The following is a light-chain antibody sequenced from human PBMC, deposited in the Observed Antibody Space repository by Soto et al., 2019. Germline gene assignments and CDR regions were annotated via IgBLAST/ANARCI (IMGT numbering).Light chain of an antibody. CDR2: AAS. CDR3: QEYNSAPFT. V-gene: IGKV1-27*01. J-gene: IGKJ3*01. Sequence: DIQMTQSPSSLSASVGDRVTITCRASQGISNYLAWYQRKPGKVPKLLIYAASTLQSGVPSRFSGSGSGTDFTLTIGSLQAEDVANYYCQEYNSAPFTLGPGTKVDIK. CDR1: QGISNY.